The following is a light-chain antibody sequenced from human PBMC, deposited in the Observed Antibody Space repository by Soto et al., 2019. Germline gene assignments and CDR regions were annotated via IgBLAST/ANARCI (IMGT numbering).Light chain of an antibody. CDR3: CSYAGSSTLV. J-gene: IGLJ2*01. CDR2: EDS. V-gene: IGLV2-23*01. Sequence: QSALTQPASVSGSPGQSITISCTGTSSDVGNYNLVSWYQQHPGKAPKLMIYEDSKRPSGLSNRFSGSKSGNTASLTFSGLQAEDEADYYCCSYAGSSTLVFGGGTKLTVL. CDR1: SSDVGNYNL.